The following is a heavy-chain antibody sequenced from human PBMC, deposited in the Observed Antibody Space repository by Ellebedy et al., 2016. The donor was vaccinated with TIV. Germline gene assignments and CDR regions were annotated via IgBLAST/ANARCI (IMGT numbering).Heavy chain of an antibody. Sequence: GESLKISCKGSGYSFTSYWIGWVRQMPGKGLEWMGIIYPGDSDTRYSPSFQGQVTISADKSISTAYLQWSSLKASDTAMYYCARHSQARYYGSGAEGDYWGQGTLVTVSS. V-gene: IGHV5-51*01. J-gene: IGHJ4*02. CDR3: ARHSQARYYGSGAEGDY. CDR2: IYPGDSDT. D-gene: IGHD3-10*01. CDR1: GYSFTSYW.